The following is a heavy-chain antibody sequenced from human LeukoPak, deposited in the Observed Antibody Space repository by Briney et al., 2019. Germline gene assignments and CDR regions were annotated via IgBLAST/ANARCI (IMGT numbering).Heavy chain of an antibody. CDR2: IIPIFGTA. D-gene: IGHD2-2*01. CDR1: GGTFSRYA. V-gene: IGHV1-69*13. J-gene: IGHJ5*02. Sequence: ASVKVSCKASGGTFSRYAISWVRQAPGQGLEWMGAIIPIFGTANYAQTFQGRVTITADESTSTAYMELSSLRSEDTAVYYCARDPYSSTSCYYLTDPPFDPWGQGTLVTVSS. CDR3: ARDPYSSTSCYYLTDPPFDP.